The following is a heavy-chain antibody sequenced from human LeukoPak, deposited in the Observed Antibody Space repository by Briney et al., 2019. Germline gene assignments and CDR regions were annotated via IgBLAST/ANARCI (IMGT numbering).Heavy chain of an antibody. CDR2: ISGYDGNT. CDR1: DYTFTICG. D-gene: IGHD4-17*01. CDR3: ARTATTSSCYLYY. V-gene: IGHV1-18*01. J-gene: IGHJ4*02. Sequence: GASVKVSCKSSDYTFTICGSSWVWQAPGQGLEWMGWISGYDGNTNYAQKLRGRVTMTTDTSTSTAYMDLRSLRSDDTALYYCARTATTSSCYLYYWSQGTLVTVSS.